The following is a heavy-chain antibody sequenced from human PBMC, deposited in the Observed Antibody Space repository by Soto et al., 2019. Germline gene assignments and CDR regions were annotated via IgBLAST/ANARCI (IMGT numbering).Heavy chain of an antibody. D-gene: IGHD1-1*01. Sequence: SETLSLTCAVYGGSFSGYYWSWIRQPPGKGLEWIGEINHSGSTNYNPSLKSRVTISVDTSKNQFSLKLSSVTAADTAVYYCARYLLNNTGLVRNRGFDPWGQGTLVTVSS. CDR3: ARYLLNNTGLVRNRGFDP. CDR2: INHSGST. J-gene: IGHJ5*02. CDR1: GGSFSGYY. V-gene: IGHV4-34*01.